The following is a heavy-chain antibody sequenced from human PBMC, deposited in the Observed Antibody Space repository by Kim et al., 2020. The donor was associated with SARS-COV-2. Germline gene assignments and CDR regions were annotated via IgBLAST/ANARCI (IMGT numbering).Heavy chain of an antibody. CDR3: ASLGYCSSNNDYVYGMDV. D-gene: IGHD2-2*01. CDR2: INHSGST. V-gene: IGHV4-34*01. CDR1: GGSFSGYY. Sequence: SETLSLTCDVYGGSFSGYYWSWIRQPPGKGLEWNWEINHSGSTNYIPSLKSRVTISIDTSKNQFSLKLSSVTAADTAVYYSASLGYCSSNNDYVYGMDVWGQGTTITVSS. J-gene: IGHJ6*02.